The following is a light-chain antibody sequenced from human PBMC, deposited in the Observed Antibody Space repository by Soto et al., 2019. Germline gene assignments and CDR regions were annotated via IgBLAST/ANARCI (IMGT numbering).Light chain of an antibody. J-gene: IGLJ1*01. CDR1: SSNIGAGYD. V-gene: IGLV1-40*01. CDR2: GNS. CDR3: QSYDSSLSGSKD. Sequence: QSVLTQPPSVSGAPGERVAISCTGSSSNIGAGYDVHWYQQLPGTAPKLLIYGNSNRPSGVPDQFSGSKSGTSASLAITGLQAEDEADYYCQSYDSSLSGSKDFGTGTKVTVL.